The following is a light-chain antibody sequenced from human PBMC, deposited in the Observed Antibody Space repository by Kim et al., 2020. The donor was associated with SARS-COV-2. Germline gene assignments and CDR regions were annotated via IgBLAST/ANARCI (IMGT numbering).Light chain of an antibody. CDR1: QDIAYY. CDR3: QKYDSAPLP. J-gene: IGKJ4*01. V-gene: IGKV1-27*01. CDR2: GAA. Sequence: ASGGDRSTLTRRARQDIAYYLAWYQQKPGKVPHLLIYGAATLQSGVPSRFSGSGSGTEFTLTINSLQPEGVATYYCQKYDSAPLPFGGGTKVDIK.